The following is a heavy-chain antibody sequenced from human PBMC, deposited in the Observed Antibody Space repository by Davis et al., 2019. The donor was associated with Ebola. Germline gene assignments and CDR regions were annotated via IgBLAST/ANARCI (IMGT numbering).Heavy chain of an antibody. D-gene: IGHD3-22*01. CDR3: ARGHNSAYWGGAVGAFDI. CDR1: GFTFSNYA. CDR2: TSYDGTN. J-gene: IGHJ3*02. V-gene: IGHV3-30-3*01. Sequence: GESLKISCAASGFTFSNYAMHWVRQAPGRGLEWVAITSYDGTNNYADSVKGRFTISRDTSKDTLDLQMNSPRAEDTAVYYCARGHNSAYWGGAVGAFDIWGQGTMVTVSS.